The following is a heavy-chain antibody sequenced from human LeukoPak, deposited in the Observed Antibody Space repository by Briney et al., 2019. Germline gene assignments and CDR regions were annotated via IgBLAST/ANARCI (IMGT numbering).Heavy chain of an antibody. D-gene: IGHD5-18*01. CDR1: GFTFSSYG. CDR2: IWYDGSNK. Sequence: GGSLRLSCAASGFTFSSYGMHWVRQAPGKGLEWVAVIWYDGSNKYYADSVKGRFTISRDNSKNTLYLQMNSLRAEDTAVYYCARDRIQLWLLERFYYCYYGMDVWGQGTTVTVSS. V-gene: IGHV3-33*01. CDR3: ARDRIQLWLLERFYYCYYGMDV. J-gene: IGHJ6*02.